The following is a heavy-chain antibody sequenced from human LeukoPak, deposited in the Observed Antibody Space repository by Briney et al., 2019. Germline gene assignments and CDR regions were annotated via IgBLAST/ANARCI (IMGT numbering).Heavy chain of an antibody. V-gene: IGHV1-69*04. J-gene: IGHJ6*02. CDR1: GGTFSSYA. CDR2: IIPILGIA. CDR3: ARQLGVEWNLDV. D-gene: IGHD3-3*01. Sequence: SVKVSCKASGGTFSSYAISWVRQAPGQGVEWMGRIIPILGIANYAQKFQGRVTITADKSTSTAYMELSSLRSEDTAVYYCARQLGVEWNLDVWGQGTTVTVSS.